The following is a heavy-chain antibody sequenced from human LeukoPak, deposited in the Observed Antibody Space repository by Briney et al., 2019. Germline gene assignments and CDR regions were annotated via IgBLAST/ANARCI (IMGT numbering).Heavy chain of an antibody. CDR3: ARCGEVFYDFFPPSGNDY. D-gene: IGHD3-3*01. CDR1: GFTFSSYS. CDR2: ISSSSSTI. J-gene: IGHJ4*02. Sequence: GGSLRLSCATSGFTFSSYSMNWVRQAPGEGLEWVSYISSSSSTIYYADSVKGRFIISRDNAKNSLYLQMNSLRDEDTAVYYCARCGEVFYDFFPPSGNDYWGQGTLVTVSS. V-gene: IGHV3-48*02.